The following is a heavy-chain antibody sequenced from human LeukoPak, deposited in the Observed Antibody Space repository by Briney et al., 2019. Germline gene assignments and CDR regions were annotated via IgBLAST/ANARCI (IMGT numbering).Heavy chain of an antibody. Sequence: SETLSLTCTVSGGSISSSGYYWGWIRQPPGKGLEWIGSIYYSGSTYYNPSLKSRVTISVDTSKNQFSLKLSSVTAADTAVYYCARDTDGDSPTFDYWGQGTLVTVSS. D-gene: IGHD4-17*01. V-gene: IGHV4-39*07. CDR2: IYYSGST. CDR1: GGSISSSGYY. CDR3: ARDTDGDSPTFDY. J-gene: IGHJ4*02.